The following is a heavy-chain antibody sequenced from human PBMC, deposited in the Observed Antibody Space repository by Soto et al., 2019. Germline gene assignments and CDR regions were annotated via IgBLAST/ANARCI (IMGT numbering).Heavy chain of an antibody. J-gene: IGHJ4*02. Sequence: SETTYLTCTVSGGSINSGGYYWSWIRQHPGKGLEWIGYIYYSGSTYYNPSLKSRVTISVDTSKNQFSLKLSSVTAADTAVYYCARTLHDILTGSQFDYWGQGTLVTVSS. V-gene: IGHV4-31*03. D-gene: IGHD3-9*01. CDR1: GGSINSGGYY. CDR2: IYYSGST. CDR3: ARTLHDILTGSQFDY.